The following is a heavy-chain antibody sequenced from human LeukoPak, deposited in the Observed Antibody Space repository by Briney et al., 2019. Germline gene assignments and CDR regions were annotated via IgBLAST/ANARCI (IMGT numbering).Heavy chain of an antibody. J-gene: IGHJ4*02. V-gene: IGHV3-30*04. D-gene: IGHD5-18*01. Sequence: GGSLRLSCAASGFTFSNYAMHWVRQAPGKGLEWLAIVSYDGTNKHSADSVKGRFTISRDNSKNMVFLQVNSLRAEDTAVYYCARDHGYTYSKDRFDYWGQGTLVTVSS. CDR1: GFTFSNYA. CDR2: VSYDGTNK. CDR3: ARDHGYTYSKDRFDY.